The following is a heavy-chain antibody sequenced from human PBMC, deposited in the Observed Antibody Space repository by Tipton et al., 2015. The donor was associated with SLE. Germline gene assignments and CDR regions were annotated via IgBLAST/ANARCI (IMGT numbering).Heavy chain of an antibody. J-gene: IGHJ6*02. CDR3: ARVGKRVGSDYYYNYGMDV. V-gene: IGHV4-39*07. CDR2: IFSGGNT. D-gene: IGHD5-24*01. CDR1: GGSISSTTYY. Sequence: TLSLTCTVSGGSISSTTYYWGWIRQSPEKGLEWIGSIFSGGNTYYNPSLKSRVTISGDTSKNQVFLRLTSVTAADTAVYYCARVGKRVGSDYYYNYGMDVWGQGTTVTVSS.